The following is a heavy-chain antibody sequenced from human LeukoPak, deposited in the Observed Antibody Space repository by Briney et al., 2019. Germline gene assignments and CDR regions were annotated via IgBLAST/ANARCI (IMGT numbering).Heavy chain of an antibody. D-gene: IGHD3-10*01. CDR2: ISSSSSTI. J-gene: IGHJ4*02. Sequence: PGGSLRLSCAASGFTFSSYSMNWVRQAPGKGLEWVSYISSSSSTIYYADSVKGRFTISRDNAKNSLYLQMNSLRAEDTAVYYCAKTYGSGAFDYWGQGTLVTVSS. V-gene: IGHV3-48*04. CDR1: GFTFSSYS. CDR3: AKTYGSGAFDY.